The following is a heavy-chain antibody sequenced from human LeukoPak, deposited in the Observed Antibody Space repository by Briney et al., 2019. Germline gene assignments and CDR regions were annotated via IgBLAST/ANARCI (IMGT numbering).Heavy chain of an antibody. J-gene: IGHJ5*02. CDR2: IYPGDSDT. Sequence: PGESLKISCKGSGYSFTSYWIGWVRQMPGKGLEWMGIIYPGDSDTRYSPSFQGQVTISADKSISTAYLQWSSLKASDTAMYYCARHEMYCSGGSCYSIWFDPWGQGTLVTASS. CDR3: ARHEMYCSGGSCYSIWFDP. CDR1: GYSFTSYW. V-gene: IGHV5-51*01. D-gene: IGHD2-15*01.